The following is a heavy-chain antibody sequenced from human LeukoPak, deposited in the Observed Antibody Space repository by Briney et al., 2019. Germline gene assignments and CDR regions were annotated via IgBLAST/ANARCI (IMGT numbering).Heavy chain of an antibody. CDR2: IKSKTDGGTP. Sequence: GGSLRLSCAASGFTFSNAWMSWVRQAPGKGLEWVGRIKSKTDGGTPDYAAPVKGRFTISRDDSKNTLYLQMNSLRAEDTAVYYCARDRNYDFWSGYYYYFDYWGQGTLVTVSS. D-gene: IGHD3-3*01. CDR1: GFTFSNAW. CDR3: ARDRNYDFWSGYYYYFDY. V-gene: IGHV3-15*01. J-gene: IGHJ4*02.